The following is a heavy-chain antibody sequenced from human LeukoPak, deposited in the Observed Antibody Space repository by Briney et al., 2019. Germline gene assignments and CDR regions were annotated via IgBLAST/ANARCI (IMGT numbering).Heavy chain of an antibody. CDR3: ARDLNLYDSSGYYPR. D-gene: IGHD3-22*01. V-gene: IGHV3-48*02. Sequence: GGSLRLSCAAYGFTFSNYSMNWVRQAPGKGLEWVSYISSSSGTIYYADSVKGRFTISRDNAENSLYLQMNSLRDEDTAVYYCARDLNLYDSSGYYPRWGQGTLVTVSS. CDR1: GFTFSNYS. CDR2: ISSSSGTI. J-gene: IGHJ4*02.